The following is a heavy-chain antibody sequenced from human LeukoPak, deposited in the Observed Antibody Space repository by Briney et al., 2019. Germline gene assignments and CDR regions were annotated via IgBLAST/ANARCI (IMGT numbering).Heavy chain of an antibody. Sequence: PGGSLRLSCAASGFTFSNYNMNWVRQAPGKGLEGVSYISISGSTIYYADSVKGRFTISRDNAKNSLYLQINSLRAEDTAVYYCAELGITMIGGVWGKGTMVTISS. CDR2: ISISGSTI. J-gene: IGHJ6*04. CDR3: AELGITMIGGV. D-gene: IGHD3-10*02. CDR1: GFTFSNYN. V-gene: IGHV3-48*04.